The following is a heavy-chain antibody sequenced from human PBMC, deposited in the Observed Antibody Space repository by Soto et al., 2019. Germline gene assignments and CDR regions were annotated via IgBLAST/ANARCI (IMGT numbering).Heavy chain of an antibody. J-gene: IGHJ6*03. CDR3: ARGRIAAAGHSPYYYYYMDV. CDR1: GYTFTSYA. D-gene: IGHD6-13*01. CDR2: INAGNGNT. V-gene: IGHV1-3*01. Sequence: ASVKVSCKASGYTFTSYAMHWVRQAPGQRLEWMGWINAGNGNTKYSQKFQGRVTITRDTSASTAYMELSSLRSEDTAVYYCARGRIAAAGHSPYYYYYMDVWGKGTTVTVSS.